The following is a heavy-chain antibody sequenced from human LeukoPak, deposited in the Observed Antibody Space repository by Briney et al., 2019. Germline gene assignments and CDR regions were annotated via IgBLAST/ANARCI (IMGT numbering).Heavy chain of an antibody. V-gene: IGHV3-74*01. CDR3: ARGGSSRFAGFS. CDR1: GFTFSSYW. Sequence: GGSLRLSCAASGFTFSSYWMHWVRQAPGKGLVWVSRIYSDGSSITYADPVKGRFTISRDNAKNTLYLEMNSLRAEDTAVYYCARGGSSRFAGFSWGQGTLVTVSS. CDR2: IYSDGSSI. J-gene: IGHJ5*02. D-gene: IGHD6-6*01.